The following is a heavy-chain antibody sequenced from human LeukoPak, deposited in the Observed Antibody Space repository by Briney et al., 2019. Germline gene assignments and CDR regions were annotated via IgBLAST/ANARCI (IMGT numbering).Heavy chain of an antibody. Sequence: SVTVSRKSTGGTFSSYASSWVRQARGQAGEWLGGSILMFVTAKYTQKFQGRVKITPAESTSTAYMELSSLRSEDTAVYYCARESPGRYGRYSYNWFDPWGQGTLVTVSS. CDR2: SILMFVTA. CDR1: GGTFSSYA. D-gene: IGHD3-16*01. J-gene: IGHJ5*02. CDR3: ARESPGRYGRYSYNWFDP. V-gene: IGHV1-69*13.